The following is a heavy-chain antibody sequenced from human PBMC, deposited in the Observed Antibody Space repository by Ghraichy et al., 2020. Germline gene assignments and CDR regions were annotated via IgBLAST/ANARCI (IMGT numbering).Heavy chain of an antibody. Sequence: SETLSLTCAVYGGSFSGYYWSWIRQPPGKGLEWIGEINHSGSTNYNPSLKSRVTISVDTSKNQFSLKLSSVTAADTAVYYCASLAVAGFYYYYGMDVWGQGTTVTVSS. CDR3: ASLAVAGFYYYYGMDV. D-gene: IGHD6-19*01. CDR1: GGSFSGYY. J-gene: IGHJ6*02. CDR2: INHSGST. V-gene: IGHV4-34*01.